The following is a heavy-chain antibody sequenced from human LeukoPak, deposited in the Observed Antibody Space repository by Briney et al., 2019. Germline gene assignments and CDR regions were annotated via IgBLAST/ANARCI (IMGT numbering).Heavy chain of an antibody. CDR3: ARTVSSGWYDY. D-gene: IGHD6-19*01. V-gene: IGHV3-33*01. Sequence: PGRSLRLSCAASGFTFSSYGMHWVRQAPGKGLEWVAVIWYDGSNKYYADSVKGRFTSSRDNSKNTLYLQMNSLRAEDTAVYYCARTVSSGWYDYWGQGTLVTVSS. J-gene: IGHJ4*02. CDR1: GFTFSSYG. CDR2: IWYDGSNK.